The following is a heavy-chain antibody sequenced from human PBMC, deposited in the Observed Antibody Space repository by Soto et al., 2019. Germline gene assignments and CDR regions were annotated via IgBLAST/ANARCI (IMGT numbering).Heavy chain of an antibody. J-gene: IGHJ5*02. D-gene: IGHD2-2*01. Sequence: VASVKVSFKTSGYTFSNYGITWVRQAPGQPLEWLGWISLYSDGTNYAQKFQGRASMTTDTSTTTAYMELRSLRSDDTAVYYCARVVPGAEAWFGPWGQGTLVTVSS. CDR1: GYTFSNYG. V-gene: IGHV1-18*01. CDR3: ARVVPGAEAWFGP. CDR2: ISLYSDGT.